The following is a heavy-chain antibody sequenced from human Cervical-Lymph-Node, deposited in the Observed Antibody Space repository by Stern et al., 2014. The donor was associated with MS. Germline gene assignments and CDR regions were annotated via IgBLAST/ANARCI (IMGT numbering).Heavy chain of an antibody. CDR2: IIPVVGTA. D-gene: IGHD1-1*01. V-gene: IGHV1-69*01. Sequence: VQLLQSGAEVRKPGSSVKVSCKASGGTFSRYGISWVLQAPGQGLEWMGGIIPVVGTADYAEQFQGRVTITADGSTSTAYMELSSLTSADTAVYYCARGPYNRDFFEYWGQGTLVTVSS. CDR3: ARGPYNRDFFEY. J-gene: IGHJ4*02. CDR1: GGTFSRYG.